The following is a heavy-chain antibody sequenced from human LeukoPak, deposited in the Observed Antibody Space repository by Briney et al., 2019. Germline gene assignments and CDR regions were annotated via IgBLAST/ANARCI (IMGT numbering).Heavy chain of an antibody. CDR1: GYSISSGYY. V-gene: IGHV4-38-2*02. Sequence: SETLSLTCTVSGYSISSGYYWGWLRQPPGKGLEWIGSIYHSGSTYYNPSLKSQVTISVDTSKNQFSLKLSSVTAADTAVYYCARGKVEQQRNFDYWGQGTLVTVSS. D-gene: IGHD6-13*01. CDR2: IYHSGST. CDR3: ARGKVEQQRNFDY. J-gene: IGHJ4*02.